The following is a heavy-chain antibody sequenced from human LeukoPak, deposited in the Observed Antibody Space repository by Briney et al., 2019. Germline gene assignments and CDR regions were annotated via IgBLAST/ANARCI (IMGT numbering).Heavy chain of an antibody. CDR2: IYYSGST. J-gene: IGHJ4*02. Sequence: SETLSLTCTVSGGSISSYYWSWIRQPPGKGLEWIGYIYYSGSTNYNPSLKSRVTISVDTSKNQFSLKLSSVTAADTAVYYCAGGSYSSSWYATWGQGTLVIVSS. CDR3: AGGSYSSSWYAT. V-gene: IGHV4-59*08. CDR1: GGSISSYY. D-gene: IGHD6-13*01.